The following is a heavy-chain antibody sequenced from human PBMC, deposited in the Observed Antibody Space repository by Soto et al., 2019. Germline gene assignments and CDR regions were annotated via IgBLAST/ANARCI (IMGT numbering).Heavy chain of an antibody. D-gene: IGHD5-18*01. Sequence: EVQLVESGRGLIPPGGSLRLSCAASGFLVNSAYMTWVRQAPGKGLEWLSMINSDGSTLYAESVKGRFTISRDNSKNRLDLQMNSLRAEDTAMYYYARRGYSFAWGYWGQVTLAIVTS. CDR2: INSDGST. V-gene: IGHV3-53*01. CDR1: GFLVNSAY. J-gene: IGHJ4*02. CDR3: ARRGYSFAWGY.